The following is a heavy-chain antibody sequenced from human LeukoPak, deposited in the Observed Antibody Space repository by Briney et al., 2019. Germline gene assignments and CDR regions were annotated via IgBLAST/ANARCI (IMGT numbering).Heavy chain of an antibody. CDR3: AKDGKYYDFWSGYYSRSYYYYMDV. CDR2: NSGSGGST. J-gene: IGHJ6*03. D-gene: IGHD3-3*01. CDR1: GFTFSSYA. Sequence: PGGSLRLSCAASGFTFSSYAMSWVRQAPGKGLEWVSANSGSGGSTYYADSVKGRFTISRGNSKNTLYLQMNSLRAEDTAVYYCAKDGKYYDFWSGYYSRSYYYYMDVWGKGTTVTVSS. V-gene: IGHV3-23*01.